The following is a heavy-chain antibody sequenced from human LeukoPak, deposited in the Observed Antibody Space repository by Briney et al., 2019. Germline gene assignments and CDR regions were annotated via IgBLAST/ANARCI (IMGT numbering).Heavy chain of an antibody. CDR2: IYSANT. J-gene: IGHJ4*02. V-gene: IGHV3-53*01. D-gene: IGHD4/OR15-4a*01. Sequence: PGGSLRFSCTVSGFTVSSNSMSWVRQAPEKGLEWVSFIYSANTHYSDSVKGRFTISRDNSKNTLYLQMNSLRAEDTAVYYCARRAGAYSHPYDYWDQGTLVTVSS. CDR1: GFTVSSNS. CDR3: ARRAGAYSHPYDY.